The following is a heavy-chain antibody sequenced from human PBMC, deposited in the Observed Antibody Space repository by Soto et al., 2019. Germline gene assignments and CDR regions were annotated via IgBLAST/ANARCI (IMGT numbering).Heavy chain of an antibody. V-gene: IGHV3-64D*06. J-gene: IGHJ3*02. D-gene: IGHD2-2*01. CDR3: VKDGLGYCSSTSCYDDI. CDR2: ISSNGGST. Sequence: GGSLRLSCSASGFTFSSYAMHWVRQAPGKGLEYVSAISSNGGSTYYADSVKGRFTISRDNSKNTLYLQMSSLRAEDTAVYYCVKDGLGYCSSTSCYDDIWGQGTMVTVSS. CDR1: GFTFSSYA.